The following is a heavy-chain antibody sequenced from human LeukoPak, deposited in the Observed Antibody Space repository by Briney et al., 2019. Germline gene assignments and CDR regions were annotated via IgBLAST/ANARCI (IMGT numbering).Heavy chain of an antibody. CDR3: ARGCRSGGDCYYYGDAFDI. Sequence: GGSLRLSCAASGFTFDDYGMSWVRQAPGKGLEWVSGINWNGGSTGYADSVKGRFTISRDNAKISLYLQMNSLRAEDTALYYCARGCRSGGDCYYYGDAFDIWGQGTMVTVSS. CDR1: GFTFDDYG. J-gene: IGHJ3*02. D-gene: IGHD2-21*01. CDR2: INWNGGST. V-gene: IGHV3-20*04.